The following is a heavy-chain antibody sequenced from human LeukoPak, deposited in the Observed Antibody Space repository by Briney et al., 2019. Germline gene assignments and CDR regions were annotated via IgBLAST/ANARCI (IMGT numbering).Heavy chain of an antibody. CDR1: GGSISSSSYY. CDR2: IYYSGST. CDR3: ARHGYCTNGVCYPPDY. J-gene: IGHJ4*02. D-gene: IGHD2-8*01. Sequence: SETLSLTCTVSGGSISSSSYYWGWIRQPPGKGLEWMGSIYYSGSTYYNPSLKSRVTISVDTSKNQFSLKLSSVTAADTAVYYCARHGYCTNGVCYPPDYWGQGTLVTVSS. V-gene: IGHV4-39*01.